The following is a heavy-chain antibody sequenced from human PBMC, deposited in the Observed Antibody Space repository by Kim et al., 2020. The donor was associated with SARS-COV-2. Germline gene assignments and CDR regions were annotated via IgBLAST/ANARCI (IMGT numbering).Heavy chain of an antibody. CDR1: GGSFSGYY. D-gene: IGHD6-19*01. CDR3: ASQTRYSSGWTSPRGGMDV. J-gene: IGHJ6*02. V-gene: IGHV4-34*01. Sequence: SETLSLTCAVYGGSFSGYYWSWIRQPPGKGLEWIGEINHSGSTNYNPSLKSRVTISVDTSKNQFSLKLSSVTAADTAVYYCASQTRYSSGWTSPRGGMDVWGQGTTVTVSS. CDR2: INHSGST.